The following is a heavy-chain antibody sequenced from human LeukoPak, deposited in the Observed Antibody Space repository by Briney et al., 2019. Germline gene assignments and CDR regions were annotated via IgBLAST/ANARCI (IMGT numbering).Heavy chain of an antibody. CDR1: GGSISSYY. Sequence: PSETLSLTCTVSGGSISSYYWSWIRQPPGKGLEWIGYIYYSGSTNYNPSLKSRVTISVDTSKNQFSLKLSSVTAADTAVYYCARERRGVITKVFDYWGQGTLVTVSS. J-gene: IGHJ4*02. D-gene: IGHD3-10*01. V-gene: IGHV4-59*01. CDR3: ARERRGVITKVFDY. CDR2: IYYSGST.